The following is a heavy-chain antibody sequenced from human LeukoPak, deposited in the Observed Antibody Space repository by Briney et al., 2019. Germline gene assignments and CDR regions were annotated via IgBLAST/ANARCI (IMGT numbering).Heavy chain of an antibody. CDR3: ARGFWFDP. J-gene: IGHJ5*02. CDR1: GFTFSNYW. V-gene: IGHV3-74*01. Sequence: GGSLRLSCAAPGFTFSNYWMHWVRKVPGRGLVWCSRINNDGSIRNYADSEKGRFTISRDNSKNTLYLQMNSLRAEDTAVYYCARGFWFDPWGQGTLVTVSS. CDR2: INNDGSIR.